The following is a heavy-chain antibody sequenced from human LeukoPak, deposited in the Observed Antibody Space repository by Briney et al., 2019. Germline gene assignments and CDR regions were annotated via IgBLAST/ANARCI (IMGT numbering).Heavy chain of an antibody. CDR3: ARTRPWGFDY. CDR2: INHSGST. V-gene: IGHV4-34*01. J-gene: IGHJ4*02. Sequence: PSETLSLTCAVYGGSFSDYYWNWIRQPSGKGLEWIGEINHSGSTNYNPSLKSRVTISVDTSKNQFSLKLSSVTAADTAVYYCARTRPWGFDYWGQGTQVTVSS. CDR1: GGSFSDYY. D-gene: IGHD1-26*01.